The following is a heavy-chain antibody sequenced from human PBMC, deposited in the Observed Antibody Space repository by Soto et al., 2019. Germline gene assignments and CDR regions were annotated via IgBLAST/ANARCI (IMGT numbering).Heavy chain of an antibody. CDR1: GFTFSSYG. V-gene: IGHV3-33*01. D-gene: IGHD6-19*01. Sequence: QVQLVESGGGVVQPGRSLRLSCAASGFTFSSYGMHWVRQAPGKGLEWVAVIWYDGSNKYYADSVKGRFTISRDNSKNTLYLQMNRLRAEDTAVYYCARAGAIAVAGTRGFFVDYWGQGTLVTVSS. CDR2: IWYDGSNK. CDR3: ARAGAIAVAGTRGFFVDY. J-gene: IGHJ4*02.